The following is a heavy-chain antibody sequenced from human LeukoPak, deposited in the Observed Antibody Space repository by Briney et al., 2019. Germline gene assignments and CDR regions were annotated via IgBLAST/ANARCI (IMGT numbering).Heavy chain of an antibody. CDR3: ASDLPAATT. D-gene: IGHD2-2*01. CDR2: ISANSDYI. J-gene: IGHJ5*02. V-gene: IGHV3-21*01. Sequence: GGSRRLSCAASGFTFSAYSMSWVRQAPGKGLEWVSSISANSDYIFYPDSLKGRFTISRDNAQKSLYLQMDSLRAEDTAVYYCASDLPAATTWGQGTLVTVSS. CDR1: GFTFSAYS.